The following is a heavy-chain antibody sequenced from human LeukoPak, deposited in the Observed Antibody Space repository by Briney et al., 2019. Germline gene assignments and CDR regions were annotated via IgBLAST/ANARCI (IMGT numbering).Heavy chain of an antibody. CDR2: IWYDGSNK. J-gene: IGHJ4*02. V-gene: IGHV3-33*01. D-gene: IGHD5-18*01. CDR1: GFTFSSYG. Sequence: GGSLRLSCAASGFTFSSYGMHWVRQAPGKGLEWVAVIWYDGSNKYYADSVKGRFTISRNNSKNTLYLQMNSLRAEDTAMYYCARDRMVTYFDYWGQGTLVTVSS. CDR3: ARDRMVTYFDY.